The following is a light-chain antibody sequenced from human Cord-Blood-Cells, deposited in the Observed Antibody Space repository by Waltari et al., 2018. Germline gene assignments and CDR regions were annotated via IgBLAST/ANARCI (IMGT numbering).Light chain of an antibody. V-gene: IGLV3-25*02. Sequence: SYELTQPPSVSVSPGQTARITCSGDALQKQYAYWYQQKTGQAPVPVIYKDSERPSGIPERFSGASSGTTVTLTISGVQAEDEADYYCQSADSSGTYRVFGGGTKLTVL. CDR3: QSADSSGTYRV. J-gene: IGLJ3*02. CDR1: ALQKQY. CDR2: KDS.